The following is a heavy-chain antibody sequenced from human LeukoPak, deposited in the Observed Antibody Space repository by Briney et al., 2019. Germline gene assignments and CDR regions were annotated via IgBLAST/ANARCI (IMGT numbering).Heavy chain of an antibody. D-gene: IGHD1-26*01. CDR1: GFTFSSYA. J-gene: IGHJ4*02. Sequence: GGSLRLSCAASGFTFSSYAMSWVRQAPGKGLEWVSAISGSGDNTYYADSVKGRLTISRDNSKNTVFLQMNSLRAEDTAVYYCARDAAAEWELLDYWGQGTLVTVSS. V-gene: IGHV3-23*01. CDR2: ISGSGDNT. CDR3: ARDAAAEWELLDY.